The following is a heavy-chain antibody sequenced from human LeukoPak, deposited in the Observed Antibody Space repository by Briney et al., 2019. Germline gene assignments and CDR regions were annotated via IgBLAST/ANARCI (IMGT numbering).Heavy chain of an antibody. D-gene: IGHD3-16*02. J-gene: IGHJ4*02. CDR3: ARRQGGGSYRNFDY. Sequence: SETLSLTCTVSDYSISSDGYWGWIRQPPGKGLEWIGYIYYSGSTNYNPSLKSRVTLSVDPSKNHFSLRPTSVPAADTSVYFCARRQGGGSYRNFDYWGQGTLVTVSS. CDR2: IYYSGST. CDR1: DYSISSDGY. V-gene: IGHV4-61*08.